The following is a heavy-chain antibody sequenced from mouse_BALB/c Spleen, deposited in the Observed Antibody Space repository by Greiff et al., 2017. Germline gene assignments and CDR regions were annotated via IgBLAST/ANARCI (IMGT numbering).Heavy chain of an antibody. Sequence: DVKLVESGGGLVQPGGSLRLSCATSGFTFSDFYMEWVRQPPGKRLEWIAASRNKANDYTTEYSASVKGRFIVSRDTSQSILYLQMNALRAEDTAIYYCARDALYYGYVDYWGQGTTLTVSS. CDR1: GFTFSDFY. J-gene: IGHJ2*01. V-gene: IGHV7-1*02. D-gene: IGHD2-1*01. CDR2: SRNKANDYTT. CDR3: ARDALYYGYVDY.